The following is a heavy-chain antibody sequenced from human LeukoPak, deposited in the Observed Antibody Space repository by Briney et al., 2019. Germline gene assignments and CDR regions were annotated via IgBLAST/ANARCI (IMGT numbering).Heavy chain of an antibody. Sequence: SETLSLTCTVSGGSISSYYWSWIRQPPGKGLEWIGYIYYSGSTNYNPSLKSRGTISVDTSKNQFSLKLSSVTAADTAVCYCASESLYDGSGSYWGQGTLVTVSS. J-gene: IGHJ4*02. V-gene: IGHV4-59*08. CDR3: ASESLYDGSGSY. CDR2: IYYSGST. D-gene: IGHD3-22*01. CDR1: GGSISSYY.